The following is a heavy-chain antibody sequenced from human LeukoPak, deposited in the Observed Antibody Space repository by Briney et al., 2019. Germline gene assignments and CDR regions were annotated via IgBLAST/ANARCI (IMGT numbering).Heavy chain of an antibody. V-gene: IGHV1-18*01. D-gene: IGHD2-15*01. CDR2: ISAYNGNT. CDR1: GYTFTSYG. J-gene: IGHJ6*02. Sequence: ASVKVSRKASGYTFTSYGISWVRQAPGQGLEWMGWISAYNGNTNYAQKLQGRVTMTTDTSTSTAYMELRSLRSDDTAVYYCARDRYCSGGSCYSNYYGMDVWGQGTTVTVSS. CDR3: ARDRYCSGGSCYSNYYGMDV.